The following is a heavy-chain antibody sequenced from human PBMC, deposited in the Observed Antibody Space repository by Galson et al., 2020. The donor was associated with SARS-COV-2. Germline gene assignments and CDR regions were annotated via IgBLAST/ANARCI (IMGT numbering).Heavy chain of an antibody. Sequence: GGSLRLSCAASGFTFSSYDMSWVRQAAGKGLEWVSYIGGTGTTIYYADSVKGRFTISRDNADNSLYLQMNSLRAEDTAVYYCARGPMDVWGQGTTVTVSS. CDR3: ARGPMDV. CDR1: GFTFSSYD. V-gene: IGHV3-48*03. CDR2: IGGTGTTI. J-gene: IGHJ6*02.